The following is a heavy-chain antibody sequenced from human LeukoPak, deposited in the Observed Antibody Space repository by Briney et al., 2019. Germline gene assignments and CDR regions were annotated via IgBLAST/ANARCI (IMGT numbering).Heavy chain of an antibody. D-gene: IGHD2-8*01. CDR1: GFTFSTYG. J-gene: IGHJ4*02. Sequence: QTGGSLRLSCAASGFTFSTYGIHWVRQAPGKGLEWVALIRFDGINKFYADSVKGRFTVSRDNSKNTVHLQMSSLRAEDTAVYYCARAARNFMVYATHLPGWGQGTLVTVSS. CDR3: ARAARNFMVYATHLPG. CDR2: IRFDGINK. V-gene: IGHV3-30*02.